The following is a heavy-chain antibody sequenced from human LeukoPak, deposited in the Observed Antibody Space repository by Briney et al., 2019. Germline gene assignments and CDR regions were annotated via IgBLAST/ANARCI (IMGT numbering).Heavy chain of an antibody. CDR3: ARDIGEDCGGDCYPHGMDV. J-gene: IGHJ6*02. CDR1: GITFRSYW. Sequence: TGGSLRLSCAASGITFRSYWMYWVRQAPGKGLVWVSRINSDGSRTSYADSVKGRFTISRDNAKSTLDLQMNTLRAEDTAVYYCARDIGEDCGGDCYPHGMDVWGQGRMVTVYS. D-gene: IGHD2-21*02. V-gene: IGHV3-74*01. CDR2: INSDGSRT.